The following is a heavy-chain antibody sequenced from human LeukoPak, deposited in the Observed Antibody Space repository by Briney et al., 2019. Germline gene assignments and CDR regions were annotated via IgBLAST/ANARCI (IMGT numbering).Heavy chain of an antibody. CDR2: IYTSGST. J-gene: IGHJ4*02. CDR3: ARDRAIAARPKYFDY. D-gene: IGHD6-6*01. Sequence: PSETLSLTCTVSGGSISSYYWSWIRQPAGKGLEWIGRIYTSGSTNYNPYLKSRVTMSVDTSKNQFSLKLSSVTAADTAVYYCARDRAIAARPKYFDYWGQGTLVTVSS. V-gene: IGHV4-4*07. CDR1: GGSISSYY.